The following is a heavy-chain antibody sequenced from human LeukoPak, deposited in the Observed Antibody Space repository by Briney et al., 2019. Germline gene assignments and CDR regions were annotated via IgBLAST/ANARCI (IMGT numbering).Heavy chain of an antibody. CDR3: AKDLRHYYGSGSYYND. J-gene: IGHJ4*02. D-gene: IGHD3-10*01. CDR2: ISGSGGST. CDR1: GFTFSSYA. Sequence: PGGSLRLSCAASGFTFSSYAMSWVRQAPGKGLEWVSAISGSGGSTYYADSVKGRFTISRDNSKNTLYLQMNSLRAEDTAVYYCAKDLRHYYGSGSYYNDWGQGTLVTVSS. V-gene: IGHV3-23*01.